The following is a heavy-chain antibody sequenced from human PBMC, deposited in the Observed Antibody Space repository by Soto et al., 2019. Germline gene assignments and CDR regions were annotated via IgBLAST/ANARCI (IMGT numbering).Heavy chain of an antibody. CDR2: ISAYNGNT. CDR1: GYTLTELS. V-gene: IGHV1-18*01. Sequence: ASVKVSCKVSGYTLTELSMHWVRQAPGQGLEWMGWISAYNGNTNYAQKLQGRVTMTTDTSTSTAYMELRSLRSDDTAAYYCARDGENIVVVVAASDYYGMDVWGQGTTVTVSS. CDR3: ARDGENIVVVVAASDYYGMDV. J-gene: IGHJ6*02. D-gene: IGHD2-15*01.